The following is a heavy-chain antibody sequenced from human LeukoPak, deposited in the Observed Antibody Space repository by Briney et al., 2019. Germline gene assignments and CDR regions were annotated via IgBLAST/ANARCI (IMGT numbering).Heavy chain of an antibody. V-gene: IGHV1-2*02. D-gene: IGHD1-14*01. J-gene: IGHJ5*02. CDR3: ARDLSRDNLSFDP. CDR2: INPNSGGT. CDR1: GYTFTGYY. Sequence: ASVKVSCKASGYTFTGYYMHWVRQAPGQGLEWMGWINPNSGGTNYAQKFQGRVTMTRDTSISTAYMELSRLRSDDTAVYCCARDLSRDNLSFDPWGQGTLVTVSS.